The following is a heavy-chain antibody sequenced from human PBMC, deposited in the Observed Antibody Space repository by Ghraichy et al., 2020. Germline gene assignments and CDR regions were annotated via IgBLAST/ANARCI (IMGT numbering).Heavy chain of an antibody. CDR1: GFTFSSYA. D-gene: IGHD6-19*01. CDR3: ASIAVAGTSFDY. CDR2: ISYDGSNK. J-gene: IGHJ4*02. Sequence: GGSLRLSCAASGFTFSSYAMHWVRQAPGKGLEWVAVISYDGSNKYYADSVKGRFTISRDNSKNTLYLQMNSLRAEDTAVYYCASIAVAGTSFDYWGQGTLVTVSS. V-gene: IGHV3-30*04.